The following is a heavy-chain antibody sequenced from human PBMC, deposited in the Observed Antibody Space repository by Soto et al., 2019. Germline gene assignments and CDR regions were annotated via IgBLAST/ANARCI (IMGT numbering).Heavy chain of an antibody. CDR1: GFTFSGDT. J-gene: IGHJ3*01. Sequence: GGSLGLSCSASGFTFSGDTIYWVRQTPGKGLEYVSGISSNGGRTYYADSVKGRFTISRDNSKNTLYLQMNSLLPEDTAVYYCVVRGSAYDVWGQGTMVTVSS. D-gene: IGHD3-10*01. V-gene: IGHV3-64D*06. CDR3: VVRGSAYDV. CDR2: ISSNGGRT.